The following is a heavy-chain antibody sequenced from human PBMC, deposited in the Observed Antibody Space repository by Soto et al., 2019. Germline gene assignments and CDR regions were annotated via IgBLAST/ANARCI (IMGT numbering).Heavy chain of an antibody. V-gene: IGHV3-23*01. Sequence: EVQLLESGGGLVQTGRSLRLSCAASGFTFSSYAMNWVRQAPGKGLEWVSAMSGTGGSTYYADSVKRRFTLSRDNSKNTLYLQMSSLRVEDTAVFYCAKAGFSSRLSPSYFDYCGHGTLVTVSS. CDR3: AKAGFSSRLSPSYFDY. CDR2: MSGTGGST. J-gene: IGHJ4*01. CDR1: GFTFSSYA. D-gene: IGHD6-19*01.